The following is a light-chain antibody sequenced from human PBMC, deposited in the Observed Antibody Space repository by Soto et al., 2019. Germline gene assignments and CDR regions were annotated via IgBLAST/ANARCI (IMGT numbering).Light chain of an antibody. J-gene: IGKJ3*01. V-gene: IGKV3-20*01. Sequence: PGERATLSCRASQSVSSGFLAWYQQKPGQTPRLLIYGASTRATGIPDRFSGSGSGTDFTLTISRLEPEDFAVYYCQQYGSSPFTFGPGTKVDIK. CDR3: QQYGSSPFT. CDR2: GAS. CDR1: QSVSSGF.